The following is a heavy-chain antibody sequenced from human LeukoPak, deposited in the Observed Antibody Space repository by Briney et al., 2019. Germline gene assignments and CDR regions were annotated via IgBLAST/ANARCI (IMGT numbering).Heavy chain of an antibody. D-gene: IGHD6-6*01. J-gene: IGHJ4*02. CDR1: GFTFSSYA. CDR2: ISGSGGST. Sequence: GGSLRLSCAASGFTFSSYAMSWVRQAPGKGLEWVSAISGSGGSTYYADSVKGRFTISRDNPKNTLYLQMNSLRAEDTAVYYCAKREYSSSEFDYWGQGTLVTVSS. CDR3: AKREYSSSEFDY. V-gene: IGHV3-23*01.